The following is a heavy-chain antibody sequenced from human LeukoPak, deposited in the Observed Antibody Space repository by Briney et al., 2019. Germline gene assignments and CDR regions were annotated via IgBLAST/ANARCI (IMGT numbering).Heavy chain of an antibody. CDR2: IYTSGST. CDR1: GGSISSGSYY. J-gene: IGHJ2*01. V-gene: IGHV4-61*02. Sequence: SQTLSLTCTVSGGSISSGSYYWSWIRQPAGKGLEWIGRIYTSGSTNYNPSLKSRVTISVDTSKNQFSLKLSSVTAADTAVYYCARGTTIFGVGNWYFDLWGRGTLVTVSS. CDR3: ARGTTIFGVGNWYFDL. D-gene: IGHD3-3*01.